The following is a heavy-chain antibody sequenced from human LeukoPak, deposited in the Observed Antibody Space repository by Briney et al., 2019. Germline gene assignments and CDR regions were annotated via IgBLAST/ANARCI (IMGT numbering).Heavy chain of an antibody. CDR2: IYYSGGT. D-gene: IGHD3-3*01. V-gene: IGHV4-59*01. CDR3: ARAGRRSGYYYFDY. CDR1: GDSISGYY. J-gene: IGHJ4*02. Sequence: SETLSLTCTVSGDSISGYYWSWIRQPPGKGLEWIGYIYYSGGTNYNPSLKSRLTISVDTSKNQFSLKVSSVTAADTAVYYCARAGRRSGYYYFDYWGQGTLVTVSS.